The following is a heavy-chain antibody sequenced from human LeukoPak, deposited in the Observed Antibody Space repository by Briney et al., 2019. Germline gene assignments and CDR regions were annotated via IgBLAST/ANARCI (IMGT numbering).Heavy chain of an antibody. V-gene: IGHV1-8*01. CDR1: GYTFTSYD. CDR3: ARGLTTYSSSWYLGQRRNYYYYMDV. J-gene: IGHJ6*03. CDR2: MNPNSGNT. Sequence: ASLTLSCTASGYTFTSYDINWVRQATGQGLEWMGWMNPNSGNTGYAQKFQGRVTMTRNTSISTAYMELSSLRSEDTAVYYCARGLTTYSSSWYLGQRRNYYYYMDVWGKGTTVTVSS. D-gene: IGHD6-13*01.